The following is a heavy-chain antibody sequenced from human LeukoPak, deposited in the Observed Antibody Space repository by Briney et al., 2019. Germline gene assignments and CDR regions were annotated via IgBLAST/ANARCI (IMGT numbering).Heavy chain of an antibody. Sequence: ASVKVSCEASGGTFSSYAISWVRQAPGQGLEWMGWISAYNGNTIYAQKLQGRVTMTTDTSTSTAYMELRSLRSDDTAVYYCARWELLDYWGQGTLVTVSS. CDR2: ISAYNGNT. CDR1: GGTFSSYA. CDR3: ARWELLDY. V-gene: IGHV1-18*01. J-gene: IGHJ4*02. D-gene: IGHD1-26*01.